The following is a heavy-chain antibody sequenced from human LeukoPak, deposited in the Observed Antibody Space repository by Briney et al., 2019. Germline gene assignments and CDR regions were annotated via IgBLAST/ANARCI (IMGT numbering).Heavy chain of an antibody. D-gene: IGHD1-26*01. Sequence: GGSLRLSCAASGFTFSSYSMNWVRQAPGKGLEWVSYISSRSSTMYYADSVKGRFTISRDNAKNSLYLQMNSLRAEDTAVYYCVRDRGIYFDYWGQGTLVTVSS. CDR3: VRDRGIYFDY. J-gene: IGHJ4*02. CDR1: GFTFSSYS. CDR2: ISSRSSTM. V-gene: IGHV3-48*01.